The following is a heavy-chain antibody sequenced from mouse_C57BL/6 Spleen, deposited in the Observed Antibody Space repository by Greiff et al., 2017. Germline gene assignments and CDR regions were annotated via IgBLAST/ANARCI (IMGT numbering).Heavy chain of an antibody. Sequence: EVKVVESGGGLVQPGGSMKLSCVASGFTLSNYWMNWVRQSPEKGLEWVAQIRLKSDNYATHYAESVKGRFTISRDDSKSSVYLQMNNLWAEDTGIYYCTAYYYGSPPYAMDYWGQGTSVTVSS. CDR2: IRLKSDNYAT. D-gene: IGHD1-1*01. CDR3: TAYYYGSPPYAMDY. V-gene: IGHV6-3*01. J-gene: IGHJ4*01. CDR1: GFTLSNYW.